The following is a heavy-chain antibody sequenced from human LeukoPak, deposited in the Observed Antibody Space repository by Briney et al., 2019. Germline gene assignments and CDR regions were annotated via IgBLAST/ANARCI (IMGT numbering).Heavy chain of an antibody. V-gene: IGHV1-2*02. D-gene: IGHD3-9*01. J-gene: IGHJ4*02. CDR3: ARRIGNVLRYFDWSKYHFDY. Sequence: ASVKVSCKASGYTFTGYYMHWVRQAPGQGLEWMGWINPNSGGTNYAQKFQGRVTMTRDTSISTAYMELSRLRSDDPAVYYCARRIGNVLRYFDWSKYHFDYWGQGTLVTVSS. CDR1: GYTFTGYY. CDR2: INPNSGGT.